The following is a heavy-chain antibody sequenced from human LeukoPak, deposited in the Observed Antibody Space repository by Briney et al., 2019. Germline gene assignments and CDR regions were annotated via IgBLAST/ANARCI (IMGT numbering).Heavy chain of an antibody. J-gene: IGHJ4*02. CDR3: SRHVVAVGFDY. D-gene: IGHD3-22*01. CDR2: ISSSGSTI. CDR1: GFTFSSYE. V-gene: IGHV3-48*03. Sequence: GGSLRLSCAASGFTFSSYEMNWVRQAPGKGLEWVSYISSSGSTIYYADSVKGRFTISRDNAKNSLYLQMNSLRAEDTAVYYCSRHVVAVGFDYWGQGTLVTVSS.